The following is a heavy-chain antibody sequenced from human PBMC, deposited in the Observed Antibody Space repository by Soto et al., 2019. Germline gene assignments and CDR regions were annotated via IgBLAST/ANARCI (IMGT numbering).Heavy chain of an antibody. CDR3: ARVGRKFINPMVRGEENDFDY. CDR2: ISAYNGNT. V-gene: IGHV1-18*01. CDR1: GYTFTSYG. D-gene: IGHD3-10*01. J-gene: IGHJ4*02. Sequence: ASVKVSCKASGYTFTSYGISWVRQAPGQGLEWMGWISAYNGNTNYAQKLQGRVTMTTDTSTSTAYMELRSLRSDDTAVYYCARVGRKFINPMVRGEENDFDYWGQGTLVTVSS.